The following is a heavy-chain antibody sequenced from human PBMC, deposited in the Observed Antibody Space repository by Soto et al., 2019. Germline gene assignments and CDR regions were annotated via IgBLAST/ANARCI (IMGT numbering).Heavy chain of an antibody. CDR3: ARASGYSSGWYYYYGMDV. Sequence: SETLSLTCAVYGGSFSRYYSSWIRQPPGKGLEWIGEINHSGSTNYNPSLKSRATISVDTSKNQFSLKLSSVTAADTAVYYCARASGYSSGWYYYYGMDVWGQGTTVTVSS. CDR1: GGSFSRYY. J-gene: IGHJ6*02. D-gene: IGHD6-19*01. V-gene: IGHV4-34*01. CDR2: INHSGST.